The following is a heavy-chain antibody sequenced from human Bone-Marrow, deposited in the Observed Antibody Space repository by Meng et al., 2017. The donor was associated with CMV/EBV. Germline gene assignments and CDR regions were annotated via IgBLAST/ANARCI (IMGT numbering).Heavy chain of an antibody. J-gene: IGHJ4*02. V-gene: IGHV1-2*02. CDR1: GYPFPGHY. CDR3: ARDLRYFDWLPLYY. Sequence: LGQAGSEVKKPGASVKVSCKASGYPFPGHYIHWVRPAPGQGLEWMGWINPNSGGTNYAQKFQGRVTMTRDTSISTAYMELSRLRSDDTAVYYCARDLRYFDWLPLYYWGQGTLVTVSS. D-gene: IGHD3-9*01. CDR2: INPNSGGT.